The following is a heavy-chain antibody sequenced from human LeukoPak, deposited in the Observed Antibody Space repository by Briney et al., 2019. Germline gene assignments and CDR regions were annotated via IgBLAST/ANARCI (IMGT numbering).Heavy chain of an antibody. CDR1: GFTFSSYW. D-gene: IGHD3-22*01. V-gene: IGHV3-74*01. J-gene: IGHJ6*03. Sequence: GGSLRLSCAASGFTFSSYWMHWVRQAPGKGLVWVSRINSDGSSTSYADSVKGRFTISRDNAKNTLYLQMNSLRAEDTAVYYCARGGYDSSGYRPAHYYYYYMDVWGKGTTVTVSS. CDR2: INSDGSST. CDR3: ARGGYDSSGYRPAHYYYYYMDV.